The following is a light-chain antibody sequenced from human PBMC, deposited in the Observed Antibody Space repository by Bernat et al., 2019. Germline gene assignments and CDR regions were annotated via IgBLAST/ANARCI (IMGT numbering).Light chain of an antibody. Sequence: QAALTQPPSASVSPGQSVTISCTGTSSDVGTYNFVSWYQQHPGKAPKLLIYEVTRRPSGVPDRFSGSKSGHPASLPVSGLQTEDAADYSCCSFARRRTLVFGGGTNLPVL. CDR2: EVT. J-gene: IGLJ2*01. CDR1: SSDVGTYNF. V-gene: IGLV2-8*01. CDR3: CSFARRRTLV.